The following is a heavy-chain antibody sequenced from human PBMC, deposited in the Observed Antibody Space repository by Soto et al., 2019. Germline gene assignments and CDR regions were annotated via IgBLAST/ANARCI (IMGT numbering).Heavy chain of an antibody. V-gene: IGHV3-23*01. D-gene: IGHD3-22*01. CDR1: GFTFSSYA. CDR2: ISASGGST. CDR3: AKDMRARGSGYSGDAFAI. J-gene: IGHJ3*02. Sequence: EVQLLESGGGLAQPGGSLRLSCAASGFTFSSYATSWVRQAPGKGLEWVSGISASGGSTYYADSVQGRFTISRDNCKNTLDLQMNSLSAKDTALFYCAKDMRARGSGYSGDAFAIWGQGTMVTVSS.